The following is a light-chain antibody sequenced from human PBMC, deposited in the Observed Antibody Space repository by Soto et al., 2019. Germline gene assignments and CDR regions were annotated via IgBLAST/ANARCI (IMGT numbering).Light chain of an antibody. Sequence: DVVMTQSPLSLPVTLGQPASISCRSSQSLVYSDGNTYLNGFQQRPGQSPSRLIYKVSNWDAGVTDRFSGSGSGTDFTLKIRRVEAEDVVVYYGMEGEHWQLMYTFGQGTKLEIK. CDR2: KVS. CDR3: MEGEHWQLMYT. CDR1: QSLVYSDGNTY. V-gene: IGKV2D-30*01. J-gene: IGKJ2*01.